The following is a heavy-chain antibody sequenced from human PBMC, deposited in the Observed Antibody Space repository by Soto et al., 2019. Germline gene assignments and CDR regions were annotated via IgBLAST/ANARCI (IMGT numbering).Heavy chain of an antibody. CDR3: AREYSSSWSRYFDL. Sequence: EVPLVESGGGLVKPGGSLRLSCAASGFTFSSYSMNWVRQAPGKGLEWVSSISSSSSYIYYADSVKGRFTISRDNAKNSLYLQMNSLRAEDTAVYYCAREYSSSWSRYFDLWGRGTLVTVSS. V-gene: IGHV3-21*01. J-gene: IGHJ2*01. D-gene: IGHD6-13*01. CDR1: GFTFSSYS. CDR2: ISSSSSYI.